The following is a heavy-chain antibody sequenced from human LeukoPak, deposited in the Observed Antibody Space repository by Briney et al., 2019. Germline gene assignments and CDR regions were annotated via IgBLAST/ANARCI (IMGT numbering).Heavy chain of an antibody. CDR3: AKAGEGGYYYEIKHFDY. J-gene: IGHJ4*02. CDR2: MNPNSGNT. V-gene: IGHV1-8*01. CDR1: GYTFTSYD. D-gene: IGHD3-22*01. Sequence: EASVKVSCKASGYTFTSYDINWVRQATGQGLEWMGWMNPNSGNTGYAQKFQGRVTMTRNTSISTAYMELSSLRSEDTAVYYCAKAGEGGYYYEIKHFDYWGQGTLVTVSS.